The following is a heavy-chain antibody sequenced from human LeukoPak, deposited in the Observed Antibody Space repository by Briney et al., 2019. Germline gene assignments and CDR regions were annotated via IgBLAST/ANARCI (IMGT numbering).Heavy chain of an antibody. CDR3: AASGPVGGNWYSTDF. Sequence: GGSLRLSCAASGFTFSSYSMNWVRQAPGKGLEWVSYISSSSSTIYYADSVKGRFTISRDNAKNSLYLQMNSLRAEDTAVYYCAASGPVGGNWYSTDFWGQGTLVTVSS. V-gene: IGHV3-48*04. D-gene: IGHD1-7*01. CDR1: GFTFSSYS. J-gene: IGHJ4*02. CDR2: ISSSSSTI.